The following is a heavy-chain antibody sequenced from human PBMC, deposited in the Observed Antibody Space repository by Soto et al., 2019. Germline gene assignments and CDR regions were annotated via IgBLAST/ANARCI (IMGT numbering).Heavy chain of an antibody. CDR2: ITSDNGNT. D-gene: IGHD3-22*01. V-gene: IGHV1-18*01. J-gene: IGHJ4*02. CDR3: AGAPAGYYYYFDY. CDR1: GYTLTSYG. Sequence: ASVKVSCKASGYTLTSYGINWVRQAPGQGLEWMGWITSDNGNTKYAQKIQGRVTMTTDTSTSTTYMELRSLKSDDTAVYYCAGAPAGYYYYFDYWGQGTLVTVSS.